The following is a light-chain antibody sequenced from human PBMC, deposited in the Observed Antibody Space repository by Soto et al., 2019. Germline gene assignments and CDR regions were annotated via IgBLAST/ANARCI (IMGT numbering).Light chain of an antibody. CDR1: QSINIY. Sequence: IQMTQSPSSLSASVGDSVTVTCRASQSINIYLKWYQQKPGKAPTLLNYGASSLQSGVPSRCTGGGSRTDFTPTISSLQPEDFATYYCQQSYRRPYTFGQGTKLEIK. J-gene: IGKJ2*01. CDR2: GAS. CDR3: QQSYRRPYT. V-gene: IGKV1-39*01.